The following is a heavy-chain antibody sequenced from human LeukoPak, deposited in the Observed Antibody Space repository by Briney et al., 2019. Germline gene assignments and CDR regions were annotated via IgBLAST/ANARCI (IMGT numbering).Heavy chain of an antibody. Sequence: GASAKVSCKASGHTFTDYYMHWVRQAPGQGLEWMGWINPNSGDTNYAQKFQGRVTMTRDTSISTAYMELSKLTSDDTAIYYCARDPYHEPFDYWGQGTLVTVSS. D-gene: IGHD1-14*01. V-gene: IGHV1-2*02. J-gene: IGHJ4*02. CDR3: ARDPYHEPFDY. CDR2: INPNSGDT. CDR1: GHTFTDYY.